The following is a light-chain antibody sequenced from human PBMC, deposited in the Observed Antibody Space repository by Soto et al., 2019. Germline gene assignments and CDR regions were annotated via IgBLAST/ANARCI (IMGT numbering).Light chain of an antibody. Sequence: QSALTQPASVSGSPGLSIAISCTGTSRDVGGYNSVSWYQQQPGKVPKLMIYDVSNRPSGVSNRFSGSKSGKTASLTISAMHVEDESDNFFRSYTTGCCSVFVTGSK. CDR3: RSYTTGCCSV. V-gene: IGLV2-14*01. J-gene: IGLJ1*01. CDR1: SRDVGGYNS. CDR2: DVS.